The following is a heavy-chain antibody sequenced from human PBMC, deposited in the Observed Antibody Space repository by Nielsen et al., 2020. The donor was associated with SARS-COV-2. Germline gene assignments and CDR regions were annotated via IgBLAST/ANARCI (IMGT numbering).Heavy chain of an antibody. J-gene: IGHJ3*02. CDR2: IIPILGIA. CDR1: GGTFSSYA. CDR3: ARISTVTKFRDAFDI. Sequence: SVKVSCKASGGTFSSYAISWVRQAPGQGLEWMGRIIPILGIANYAQKFQGRVTITADKSTSTAYMELSSLRSEDTAVYYCARISTVTKFRDAFDIWGQGTMVTVSS. D-gene: IGHD4-17*01. V-gene: IGHV1-69*04.